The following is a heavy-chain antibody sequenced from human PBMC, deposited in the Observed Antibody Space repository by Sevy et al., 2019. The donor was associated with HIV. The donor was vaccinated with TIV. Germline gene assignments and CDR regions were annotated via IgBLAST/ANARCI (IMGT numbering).Heavy chain of an antibody. D-gene: IGHD6-19*01. CDR1: GGSISSYY. CDR2: IYYSGST. Sequence: SETSLTCTVSGGSISSYYWSWIRQPPGKGLEWFGYIYYSGSTNYNPSLKSRVTISVDTSKNQFSLKLSSVTAAATAVYYCARVGSGWYYFDYWGQGTLVTVSS. CDR3: ARVGSGWYYFDY. J-gene: IGHJ4*02. V-gene: IGHV4-59*12.